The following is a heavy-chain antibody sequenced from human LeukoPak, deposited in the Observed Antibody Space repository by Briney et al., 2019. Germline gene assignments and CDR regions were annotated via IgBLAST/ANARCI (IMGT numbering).Heavy chain of an antibody. Sequence: SETLSLTCTVSGGSFNTYYWSWIRQPPGKGLEWLGYIYYSGSTNYNPSLKSRVTISVDTSKNQFSLKLSSVTAADTAVYYCARELPSPGGIDYWGQGTLVTVSS. CDR3: ARELPSPGGIDY. V-gene: IGHV4-59*12. CDR1: GGSFNTYY. J-gene: IGHJ4*02. D-gene: IGHD3-16*01. CDR2: IYYSGST.